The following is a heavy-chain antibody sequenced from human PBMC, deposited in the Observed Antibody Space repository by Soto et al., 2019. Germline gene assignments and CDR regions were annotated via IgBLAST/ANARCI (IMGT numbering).Heavy chain of an antibody. J-gene: IGHJ4*02. CDR1: GFTFSNYA. CDR2: LSGSGVST. CDR3: AKIESRFYYDSSGYYPFDY. V-gene: IGHV3-23*01. D-gene: IGHD3-22*01. Sequence: EVQLLESGGGLVQPGGSLRLSCAASGFTFSNYAMTWVRQAPGKGLEWVSALSGSGVSTYYADSVTGRFTISRDNSKXXVXVQMNSLRAEDTAVYYCAKIESRFYYDSSGYYPFDYWGQGTLVTVSS.